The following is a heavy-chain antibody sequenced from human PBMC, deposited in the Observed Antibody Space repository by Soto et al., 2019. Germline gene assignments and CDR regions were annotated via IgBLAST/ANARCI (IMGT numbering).Heavy chain of an antibody. CDR2: IPYDGRNK. CDR1: GFTFSSYG. CDR3: AKDRDYGGAAYYFDY. V-gene: IGHV3-30*02. D-gene: IGHD4-17*01. J-gene: IGHJ4*02. Sequence: GGSLRLSCAASGFTFSSYGMHWVRQAPGKGLEWVAVIPYDGRNKYTADSVKGRFTISRDNSKNTLYLQMNSLRAEDTAVYYCAKDRDYGGAAYYFDYWGQGTLVTVSS.